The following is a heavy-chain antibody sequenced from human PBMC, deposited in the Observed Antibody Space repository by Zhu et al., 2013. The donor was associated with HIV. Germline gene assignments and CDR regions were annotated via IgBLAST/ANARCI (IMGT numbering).Heavy chain of an antibody. D-gene: IGHD5-12*01. J-gene: IGHJ4*02. V-gene: IGHV1-69*08. CDR3: ATAQDSRDGYNSVDY. Sequence: QVRLVQSGAEVKKPGSSVKVSCKASGGVFNAYTIIWVRQAPGQGLEWMGRIIPLPGTADYAQKFQDRVTITADKSTTTAYMELSSLRSEDTAVYYCATAQDSRDGYNSVDYWGQGTLVTVSS. CDR2: IIPLPGTA. CDR1: GGVFNAYT.